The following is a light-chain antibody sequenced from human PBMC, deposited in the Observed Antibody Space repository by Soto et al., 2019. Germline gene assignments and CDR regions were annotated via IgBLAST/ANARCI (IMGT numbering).Light chain of an antibody. Sequence: QSVLTQPHSVSGAPGQTVIISCSGSSSNLGAPYDVNWFRQLPGTVPRLLIYGTNNRPSAVPDRFSGSKSGTSASLAITGPQAEDDVDYYCQSYDSSLSGYVFGTGTKVTVL. J-gene: IGLJ1*01. CDR3: QSYDSSLSGYV. CDR2: GTN. CDR1: SSNLGAPYD. V-gene: IGLV1-40*01.